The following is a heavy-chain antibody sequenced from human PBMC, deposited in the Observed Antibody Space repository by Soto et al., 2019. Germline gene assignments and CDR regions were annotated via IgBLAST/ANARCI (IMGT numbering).Heavy chain of an antibody. Sequence: EVQLLESGGGLVQPGGSLRLSCAASGFTFSSYAMSWVRQAPGKGLEWVSAISGSGGSTYYADSVKGRFTISRDNSKNTLYLQMNSLRAEDTAVYYCAKSRVDPVYCSRTSCRDYWGQGTLVTVSS. CDR1: GFTFSSYA. CDR2: ISGSGGST. V-gene: IGHV3-23*01. J-gene: IGHJ4*02. CDR3: AKSRVDPVYCSRTSCRDY. D-gene: IGHD2-2*01.